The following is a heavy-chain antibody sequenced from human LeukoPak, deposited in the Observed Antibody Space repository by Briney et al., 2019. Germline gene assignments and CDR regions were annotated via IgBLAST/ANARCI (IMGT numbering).Heavy chain of an antibody. CDR1: GASVSDGNYY. V-gene: IGHV4-61*01. CDR2: MFYSEST. J-gene: IGHJ5*01. D-gene: IGHD3-10*01. Sequence: SETLSLTCSVSGASVSDGNYYWSWIRQLPGKGLEWIGYMFYSESTKYNPSLKSRVTISVDKSKNQFPLHMSSVTAADTAVYYCARLLWFGESSHPPDSWGHGTLVTVSS. CDR3: ARLLWFGESSHPPDS.